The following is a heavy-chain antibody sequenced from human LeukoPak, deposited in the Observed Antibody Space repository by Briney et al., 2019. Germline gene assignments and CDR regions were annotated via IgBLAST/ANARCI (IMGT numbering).Heavy chain of an antibody. V-gene: IGHV3-9*01. CDR3: AGGTGWLIDS. CDR1: GFTFDDYA. J-gene: IGHJ4*02. CDR2: ISWNSGSI. Sequence: PGGSLRLSCAASGFTFDDYAMHWVRQAPGKGLEWVSGISWNSGSIGYADSVKGRFTISRDNAKNSLYLQMNSLRAEDTAVYYCAGGTGWLIDSWGQGTLVTVSS. D-gene: IGHD6-19*01.